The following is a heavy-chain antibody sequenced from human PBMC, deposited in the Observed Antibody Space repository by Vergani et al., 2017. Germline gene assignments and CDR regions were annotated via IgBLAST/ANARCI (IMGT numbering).Heavy chain of an antibody. Sequence: QVQLQESGPGLVRPSQTLSLTCTVSGGSISSGSYYWSWFRQPAGKGLEWIGRFYTGGGTSYNPSLKSRVTISVDTSKNQFSLRLTSVTAADTAVYYCASGKYYSDSTSHFRGRYFDVWGRGTLVTVPS. CDR2: FYTGGGT. CDR3: ASGKYYSDSTSHFRGRYFDV. CDR1: GGSISSGSYY. V-gene: IGHV4-61*02. D-gene: IGHD3-16*01. J-gene: IGHJ2*01.